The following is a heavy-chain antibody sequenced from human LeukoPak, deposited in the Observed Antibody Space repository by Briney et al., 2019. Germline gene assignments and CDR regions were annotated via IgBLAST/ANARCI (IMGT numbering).Heavy chain of an antibody. J-gene: IGHJ3*02. CDR2: INHSGST. D-gene: IGHD3-9*01. CDR3: ARTLRYFDPLDAFDI. CDR1: GFTFSNAW. V-gene: IGHV4-34*01. Sequence: LRLSCAASGFTFSNAWMSWVRQAPGKGLEWIGEINHSGSTNYNPSLKSRVTISVDTSRNQFSLKLSSVTAADTAVYYCARTLRYFDPLDAFDIWGQGTMVTVSS.